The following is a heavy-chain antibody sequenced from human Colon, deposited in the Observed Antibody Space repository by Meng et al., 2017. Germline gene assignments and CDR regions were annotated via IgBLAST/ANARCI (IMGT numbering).Heavy chain of an antibody. CDR3: ARDYWGSLDF. D-gene: IGHD3-16*01. V-gene: IGHV4-61*08. CDR1: GASVRSPDHQ. CDR2: ARIDYANT. J-gene: IGHJ4*02. Sequence: GPRQGSGPGLVWPSETLSLTCAVSGASVRSPDHQWGWVRQPPGKGLEWIGYARIDYANTNYNPSLKSRVNVSLDTSKNQFSLNVRSVTAADTAVYYCARDYWGSLDFWGQGILVTVSS.